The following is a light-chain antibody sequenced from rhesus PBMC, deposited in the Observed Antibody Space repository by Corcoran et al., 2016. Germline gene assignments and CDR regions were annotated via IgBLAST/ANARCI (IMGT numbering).Light chain of an antibody. V-gene: IGKV2-104*01. Sequence: DIVMTQTPLSLPVTPGEPASLSCRSSQSLLDSEDGNTYLEWYLQQPGQSPQLWIYEVSNRASGVPDRVSGSGADTDFTLKIIRVEAEDVGVYYCMQALEFPLTFGGGTKVEIK. CDR3: MQALEFPLT. CDR1: QSLLDSEDGNTY. CDR2: EVS. J-gene: IGKJ4*01.